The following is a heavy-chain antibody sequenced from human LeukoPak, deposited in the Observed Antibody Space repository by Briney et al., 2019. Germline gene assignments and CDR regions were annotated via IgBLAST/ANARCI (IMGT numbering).Heavy chain of an antibody. V-gene: IGHV3-33*01. J-gene: IGHJ4*02. CDR1: GFTFSTYG. CDR3: ARCTGGSCVFDY. CDR2: IWFDGSKR. D-gene: IGHD2-8*02. Sequence: GGSLRLSCAASGFTFSTYGMHWVRQAPGKGLEWVGLIWFDGSKRYYGDSLKGRFTVSRDNSKNTLYLQVDSLRAEDTAVYYCARCTGGSCVFDYWGQGTLVTVSS.